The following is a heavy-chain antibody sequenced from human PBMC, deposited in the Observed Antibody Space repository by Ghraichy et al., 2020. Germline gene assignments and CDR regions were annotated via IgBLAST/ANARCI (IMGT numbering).Heavy chain of an antibody. CDR3: AKFVVVAEVAQRSGWSEY. Sequence: LSLTCVASGFSLSTSDMSWVRQAPGEGLEWVSAILSSGDTTYYADSVRGRFTISRDNSKNTLFLQMNSLRVEDTAVYYCAKFVVVAEVAQRSGWSEYWSQGTLVTVSS. D-gene: IGHD2-21*01. CDR2: ILSSGDTT. V-gene: IGHV3-23*01. J-gene: IGHJ1*01. CDR1: GFSLSTSD.